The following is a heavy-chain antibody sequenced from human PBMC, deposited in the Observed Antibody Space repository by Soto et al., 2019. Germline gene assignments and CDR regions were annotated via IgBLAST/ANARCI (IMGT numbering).Heavy chain of an antibody. Sequence: QVQLVESGGGVVQPGRSLRLSCAASGFTFSSYAMHWVRQAPGKGLEWVAVISYDGSNKYYADSVKGRFTISRDNSKNTVYLQMNSLRAEDKAVYYCARSGSHYYDSSCYYYYYYGMDVWGQGTTVTVSS. V-gene: IGHV3-30-3*01. D-gene: IGHD3-22*01. CDR3: ARSGSHYYDSSCYYYYYYGMDV. CDR1: GFTFSSYA. CDR2: ISYDGSNK. J-gene: IGHJ6*02.